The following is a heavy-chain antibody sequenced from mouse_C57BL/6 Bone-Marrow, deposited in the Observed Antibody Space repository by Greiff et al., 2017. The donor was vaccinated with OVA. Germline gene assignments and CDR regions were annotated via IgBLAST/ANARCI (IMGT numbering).Heavy chain of an antibody. CDR2: IDPSNSNT. CDR1: GYTFTSYW. Sequence: VQLQQPGAELVKPGASVKLSCKASGYTFTSYWMKWVKQRPGQGLEWIGEIDPSNSNTNYNQKFKGKATLTVDTSSSTAYMQLSSLTSEDSAVYYCARTLYYFDYWGQGTTLTVSS. V-gene: IGHV1-50*01. CDR3: ARTLYYFDY. J-gene: IGHJ2*01.